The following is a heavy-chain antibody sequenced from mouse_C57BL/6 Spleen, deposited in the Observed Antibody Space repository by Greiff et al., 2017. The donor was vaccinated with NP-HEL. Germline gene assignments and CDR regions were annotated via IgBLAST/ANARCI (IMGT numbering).Heavy chain of an antibody. D-gene: IGHD2-4*01. V-gene: IGHV1-19*01. CDR3: ARRENDYDEGDYYAMDY. CDR1: GYTFTDYY. J-gene: IGHJ4*01. Sequence: EVQLQESGPVLVKPGASVKMSCKASGYTFTDYYMNWVKQSHGKSLEWIGVINPYNGGTSYNQKFKGKATLTVDKSSSTAYMELNSLTSEDSAVYYCARRENDYDEGDYYAMDYWGQGTSVTVSS. CDR2: INPYNGGT.